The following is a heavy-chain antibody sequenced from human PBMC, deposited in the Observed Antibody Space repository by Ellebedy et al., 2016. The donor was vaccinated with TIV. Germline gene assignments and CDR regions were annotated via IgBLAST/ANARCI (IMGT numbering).Heavy chain of an antibody. D-gene: IGHD1-1*01. Sequence: GGSLRLSXSVSGFTFSNFPFYWVRLAPGKGLDYVSAISKNGGTGYYADSVKGRFTISRDNSKSTLYLQMSSLRVEDTAVYYCVKDGNKTRYDYWGQGTLVTVSS. CDR3: VKDGNKTRYDY. V-gene: IGHV3-64D*06. CDR2: ISKNGGTG. J-gene: IGHJ4*02. CDR1: GFTFSNFP.